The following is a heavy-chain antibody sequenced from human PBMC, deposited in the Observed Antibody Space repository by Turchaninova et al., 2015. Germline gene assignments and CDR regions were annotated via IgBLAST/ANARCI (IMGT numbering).Heavy chain of an antibody. CDR3: AKDIAVRSPHYYDGMDV. CDR1: GFTFSSYG. D-gene: IGHD2-15*01. V-gene: IGHV3-30*18. CDR2: FLYDGNNE. Sequence: QVQLVESGGGVVQPGRSLRLSCAASGFTFSSYGLHWVRQAPGRGLEGVAVFLYDGNNEYCTHSWNARLPSSIDNSKNTLYRQMNCLSSEATAVYYCAKDIAVRSPHYYDGMDVWGQGTTVTVSS. J-gene: IGHJ6*02.